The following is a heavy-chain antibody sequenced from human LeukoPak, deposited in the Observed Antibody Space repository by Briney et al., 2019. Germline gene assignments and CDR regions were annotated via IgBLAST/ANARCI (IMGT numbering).Heavy chain of an antibody. CDR1: GFTFSSYA. J-gene: IGHJ5*02. CDR2: ISYDGSNK. V-gene: IGHV3-30*04. Sequence: GGSLRLSCAASGFTFSSYAMHWVRQAPGKGLEWLAVISYDGSNKYYADSVKGRFTISRDNSKNTLYLQMNSLRAEDTAVYYCASGGWLLWGWFDPWGQGTLVTVSS. CDR3: ASGGWLLWGWFDP. D-gene: IGHD3-3*01.